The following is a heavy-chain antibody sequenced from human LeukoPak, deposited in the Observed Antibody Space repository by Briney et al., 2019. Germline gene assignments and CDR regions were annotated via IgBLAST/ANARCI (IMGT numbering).Heavy chain of an antibody. D-gene: IGHD3-16*01. J-gene: IGHJ5*02. V-gene: IGHV3-23*01. CDR1: GFTFITYA. CDR3: SKDSLTWGGNWCDP. CDR2: IDGSGGST. Sequence: GGSLRLSCAASGFTFITYAMTWVRQAPGKGLEWVSSIDGSGGSTYYAVSVRGRFTISRDNSKNELFLQMSSLSAEDTAVYYFSKDSLTWGGNWCDPWGQVTLVTVSS.